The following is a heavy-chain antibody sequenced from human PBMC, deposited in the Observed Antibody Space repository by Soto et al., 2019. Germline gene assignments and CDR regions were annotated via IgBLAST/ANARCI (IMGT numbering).Heavy chain of an antibody. CDR2: ISYDGSNK. J-gene: IGHJ4*02. V-gene: IGHV3-30*03. D-gene: IGHD6-19*01. CDR1: GFTFSSYG. Sequence: GGSLRLSCAASGFTFSSYGMHWVRQAPGKGLEWVAVISYDGSNKYYADSVKGRFTISRDNSKNTLYLQMNSLRAEDTAVYSCARVAGTYSSGYHFDYWGQGTLVTVSS. CDR3: ARVAGTYSSGYHFDY.